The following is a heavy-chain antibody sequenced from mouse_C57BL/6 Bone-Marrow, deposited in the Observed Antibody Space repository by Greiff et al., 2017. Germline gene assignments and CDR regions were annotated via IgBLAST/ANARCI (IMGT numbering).Heavy chain of an antibody. CDR3: ARGGNYLFAY. J-gene: IGHJ3*01. D-gene: IGHD2-1*01. V-gene: IGHV5-17*01. CDR1: GFTFSDYG. Sequence: EIQLQESGGGLVKPGGSLKLSCAASGFTFSDYGMHWVRQAPEKGLEWVAYISSGSSTIYYADTVKGRFTISRDNAKNTLFLQMTSLRSEYTAMYYCARGGNYLFAYWGQGTLVTVSA. CDR2: ISSGSSTI.